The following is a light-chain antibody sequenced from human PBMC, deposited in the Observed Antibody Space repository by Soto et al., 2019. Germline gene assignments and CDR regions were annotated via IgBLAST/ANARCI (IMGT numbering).Light chain of an antibody. CDR1: DSLLHSNGYNY. Sequence: DIVMTRAPLSLDVTPGEPASLSCRSIDSLLHSNGYNYLDWYLQKPGQSPELLIYLGSNRSSGVPDRFSGSGSGTDFTLKISRVEAEDVGVSYCMQALQTPPWTVGPVTQVEIK. J-gene: IGKJ1*01. CDR3: MQALQTPPWT. V-gene: IGKV2-28*01. CDR2: LGS.